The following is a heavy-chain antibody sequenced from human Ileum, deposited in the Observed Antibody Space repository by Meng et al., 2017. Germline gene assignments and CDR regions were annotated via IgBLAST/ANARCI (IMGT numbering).Heavy chain of an antibody. J-gene: IGHJ4*02. V-gene: IGHV4-34*01. Sequence: QVGVKVLGAQRLGPSETLSFTCAVDVWAFIVLDWSWIRKSPEKGLEWIGEINHGGGTNYNPSLSSRVTISVDTSKNQFSLKVNSVTAADTAFYYCARVDFRGDSRDSSGLGLWGQGTLVTVSS. D-gene: IGHD3-22*01. CDR2: INHGGGT. CDR1: VWAFIVLD. CDR3: ARVDFRGDSRDSSGLGL.